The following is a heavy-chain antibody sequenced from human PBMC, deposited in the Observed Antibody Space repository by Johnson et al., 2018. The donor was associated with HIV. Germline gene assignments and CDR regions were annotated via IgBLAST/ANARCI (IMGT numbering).Heavy chain of an antibody. J-gene: IGHJ3*02. CDR3: ARGDWLTVITSPDAFDI. CDR1: GFTFSSYG. CDR2: ISFDGSNK. Sequence: QVQLVESGGGVVQPGRSLRLSCAASGFTFSSYGMAWVRQAPGKGLEWVAVISFDGSNKYYADSVKGRFTISRDNSRNTLYLQMNSLRTEDTAVYYCARGDWLTVITSPDAFDIWGQGTMVTVSS. V-gene: IGHV3-30*03. D-gene: IGHD4-23*01.